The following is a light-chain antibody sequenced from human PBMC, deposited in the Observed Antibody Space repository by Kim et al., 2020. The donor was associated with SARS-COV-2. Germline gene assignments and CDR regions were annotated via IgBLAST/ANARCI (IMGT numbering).Light chain of an antibody. Sequence: ASVGDRVTMTCRASQSISTYLNWYQQKPGKAPNLLIYAASSLQSGVPSRFSGRGSGTEFTLTISSLQPEDSATYYCQQSFSTSWTFGQGTKVDIK. CDR1: QSISTY. J-gene: IGKJ1*01. CDR2: AAS. CDR3: QQSFSTSWT. V-gene: IGKV1-39*01.